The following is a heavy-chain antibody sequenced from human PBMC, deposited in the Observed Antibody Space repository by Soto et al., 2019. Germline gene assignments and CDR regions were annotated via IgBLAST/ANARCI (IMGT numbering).Heavy chain of an antibody. Sequence: QVQLVQSGAEVKKPGASVKVSCKTSGFSLSSDGINWVRRAPGQDLEWLGWISPYYDSINYAQKFQGRVTLTTDTSTSTADIELRSLRSDDTAVSYGARSEVPAAIGGWFEPWVQGTLVTVSA. CDR1: GFSLSSDG. J-gene: IGHJ5*02. V-gene: IGHV1-18*01. D-gene: IGHD2-2*01. CDR2: ISPYYDSI. CDR3: ARSEVPAAIGGWFEP.